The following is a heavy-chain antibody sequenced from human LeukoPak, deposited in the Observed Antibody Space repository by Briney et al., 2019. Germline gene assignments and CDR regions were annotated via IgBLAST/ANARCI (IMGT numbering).Heavy chain of an antibody. D-gene: IGHD4-11*01. CDR1: GFTFSDYN. V-gene: IGHV3-48*04. Sequence: GGSLRLSCAASGFTFSDYNMNWVRQAPGKGLEWISYISSGSTTIYYADSVKGLITISRDNAKNSLYLQMNSLRVEDTAVYYCARDHFDYRLDYWGQGTLVTVSS. J-gene: IGHJ4*02. CDR2: ISSGSTTI. CDR3: ARDHFDYRLDY.